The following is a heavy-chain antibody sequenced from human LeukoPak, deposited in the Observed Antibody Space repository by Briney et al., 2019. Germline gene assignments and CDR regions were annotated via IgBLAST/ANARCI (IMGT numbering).Heavy chain of an antibody. J-gene: IGHJ3*02. CDR2: IYYSGST. CDR1: GGSISSYY. D-gene: IGHD2-2*01. V-gene: IGHV4-59*01. CDR3: ATYCSSTSCYEPYDAFDI. Sequence: SETLSLTCTVSGGSISSYYWSRIRQPPGKGLEWIGYIYYSGSTNYNPSLKSRVTISVDTSKNQFSLKLSSVTAADTAVYYCATYCSSTSCYEPYDAFDIWGQGTMVTVSS.